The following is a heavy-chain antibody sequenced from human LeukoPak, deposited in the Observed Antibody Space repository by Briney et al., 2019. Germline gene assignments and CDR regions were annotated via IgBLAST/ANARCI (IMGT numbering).Heavy chain of an antibody. CDR1: GGSISSYY. J-gene: IGHJ5*02. Sequence: SETLSLTCTVSGGSISSYYWSWIRQPPGKGLEWIGYIYYSGSTNYNPSLKSRVTISVKTSKNQFSLKLTSVTAADTAVYYCVRGPYGSGISNWFDPWGQGTQVIVSS. V-gene: IGHV4-59*01. D-gene: IGHD3-10*01. CDR2: IYYSGST. CDR3: VRGPYGSGISNWFDP.